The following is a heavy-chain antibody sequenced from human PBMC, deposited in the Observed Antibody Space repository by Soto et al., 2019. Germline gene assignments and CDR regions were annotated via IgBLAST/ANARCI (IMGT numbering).Heavy chain of an antibody. Sequence: GGSLRLSYAASGFTFSSYWMHWVRQAPGKGLVWVSRISSDETFTNYADSVKGRFIISRDNAKNTLYLQMNSLRAEDTAVYYCARALGYNTGRDNWGQGTLVTVSS. CDR2: ISSDETFT. CDR3: ARALGYNTGRDN. D-gene: IGHD1-1*01. J-gene: IGHJ4*02. CDR1: GFTFSSYW. V-gene: IGHV3-74*01.